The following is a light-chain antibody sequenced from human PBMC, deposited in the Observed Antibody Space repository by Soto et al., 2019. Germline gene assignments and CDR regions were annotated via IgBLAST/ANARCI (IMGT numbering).Light chain of an antibody. CDR1: QSCRNS. CDR2: DAS. J-gene: IGKJ1*01. V-gene: IGKV1-5*01. CDR3: LCYITYPWT. Sequence: DLHMTQSPSTLSASVLDIVTIACLASQSCRNSLAWYQQKAGKAPTLLIYDASTLQSGVPSRFSGSGSGTEFSLTISSLQPEDFATYYCLCYITYPWTFGQGTKVDIK.